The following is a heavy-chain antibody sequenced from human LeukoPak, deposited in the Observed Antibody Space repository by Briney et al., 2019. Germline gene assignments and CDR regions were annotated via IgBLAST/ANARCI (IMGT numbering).Heavy chain of an antibody. D-gene: IGHD3-10*01. CDR3: ASRSGRLPYYFDY. J-gene: IGHJ4*02. CDR2: ISSSGSYI. CDR1: RFTFSSYS. V-gene: IGHV3-21*04. Sequence: GGSLRLSCAASRFTFSSYSMNWVRQAPGKGLEWVSSISSSGSYIYYADSVKGRFTISRDNSKNTLSLQMNSLRAEDTAVYYCASRSGRLPYYFDYWGQGTLVTVSS.